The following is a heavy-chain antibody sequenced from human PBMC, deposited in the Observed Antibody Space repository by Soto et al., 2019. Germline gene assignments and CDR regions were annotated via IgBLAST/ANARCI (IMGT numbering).Heavy chain of an antibody. D-gene: IGHD3-10*01. Sequence: GGSLRLSCAASGFTFSSYAMTWVRQAPGKGLEWVSSISGSGGTTYYADSVKGRFTVSRDNSRNTLYLQMNSRRAEDTAVYYCAKDRMRGENSWGQGTLVTVSS. CDR2: ISGSGGTT. V-gene: IGHV3-23*01. J-gene: IGHJ4*02. CDR1: GFTFSSYA. CDR3: AKDRMRGENS.